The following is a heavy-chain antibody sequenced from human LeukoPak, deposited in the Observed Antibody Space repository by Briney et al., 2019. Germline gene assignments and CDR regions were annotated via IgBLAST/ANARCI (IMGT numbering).Heavy chain of an antibody. D-gene: IGHD5-18*01. Sequence: ASVKVSCKASGYTFTDYYIHWVRQAPGQGLEWMGWINPNSGGTNYAQKFEGRVTMTRDTSISTAYMELSRLRSDDTAVYYCVRGTREGYTYGRYYFDSWGQGTQVTVSS. J-gene: IGHJ4*02. CDR1: GYTFTDYY. CDR2: INPNSGGT. V-gene: IGHV1-2*02. CDR3: VRGTREGYTYGRYYFDS.